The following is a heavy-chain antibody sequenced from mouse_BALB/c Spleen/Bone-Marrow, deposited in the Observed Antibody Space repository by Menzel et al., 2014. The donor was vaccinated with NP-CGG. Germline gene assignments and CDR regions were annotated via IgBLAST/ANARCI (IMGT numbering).Heavy chain of an antibody. V-gene: IGHV1-54*01. CDR3: ARELGVFAY. D-gene: IGHD4-1*01. Sequence: VQLQQSGAELVRPGTSVKVSCKASGYAFTNYLIERVKQRPGQGLEWIGVINPGSGGTNYNEEFKGKATLTADKSSSTAYMQLSSLTSDDSAVYFCARELGVFAYWGQGTLVTVSA. J-gene: IGHJ3*01. CDR1: GYAFTNYL. CDR2: INPGSGGT.